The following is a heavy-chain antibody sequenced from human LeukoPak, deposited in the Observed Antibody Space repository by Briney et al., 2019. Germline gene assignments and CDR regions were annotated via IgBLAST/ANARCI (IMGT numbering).Heavy chain of an antibody. D-gene: IGHD7-27*01. V-gene: IGHV4-59*08. CDR1: GGSISSYY. J-gene: IGHJ3*02. CDR2: IFYSGCT. CDR3: ARRRWGGPDAFDI. Sequence: PSETLSLTCTVSGGSISSYYWSWIRQPPGKGPEWVGYIFYSGCTNYNPSLKSRVTMSVDTSKNQFSLKLSSVTAADTAVYYCARRRWGGPDAFDIWGQGTMVTVSS.